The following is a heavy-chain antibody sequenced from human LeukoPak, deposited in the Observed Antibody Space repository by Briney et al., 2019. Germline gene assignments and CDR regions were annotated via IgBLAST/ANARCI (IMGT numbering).Heavy chain of an antibody. D-gene: IGHD5-12*01. J-gene: IGHJ6*03. V-gene: IGHV4-30-4*08. CDR1: GGSISSGDYY. CDR3: ASSGYDSYYYYYMDV. Sequence: SGTLSLTCTVSGGSISSGDYYWSWIRQPPGKGLEWIGYIYYSGSTYYNPSLKSRVTISVDTSKNQFSLKLSSVTAADTAVYYCASSGYDSYYYYYMDVWGKGTTVTVSS. CDR2: IYYSGST.